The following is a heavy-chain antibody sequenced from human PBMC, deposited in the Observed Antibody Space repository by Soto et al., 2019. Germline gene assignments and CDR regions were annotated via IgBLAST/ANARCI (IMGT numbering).Heavy chain of an antibody. J-gene: IGHJ5*02. CDR2: ISGSGDRT. V-gene: IGHV3-23*01. CDR1: GFMFSSYA. Sequence: EVQLMESGGGLVQPGGSLRLSCAASGFMFSSYAMSWVRQVPGKGLEWVSGISGSGDRTHYADSVKGRLTVSRDNSKNTMYLQMSSLRVEDTAVYYCAEGSSDFILVPGGDPWGQGTLVTVSS. CDR3: AEGSSDFILVPGGDP. D-gene: IGHD2-2*01.